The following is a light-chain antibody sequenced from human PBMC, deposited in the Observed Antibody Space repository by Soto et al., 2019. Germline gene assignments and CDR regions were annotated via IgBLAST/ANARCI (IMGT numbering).Light chain of an antibody. CDR1: SSDVGSYNL. V-gene: IGLV2-23*01. CDR2: EGS. J-gene: IGLJ2*01. CDR3: CSYAGSVV. Sequence: QSALTQPASVSGSPGQSITISCTGTSSDVGSYNLVSWYQQHPGKAPKLMIYEGSKRPSGVSNRFSGSKSGNTASLTISGLQAEDEADYYCCSYAGSVVFGGGTKLTRP.